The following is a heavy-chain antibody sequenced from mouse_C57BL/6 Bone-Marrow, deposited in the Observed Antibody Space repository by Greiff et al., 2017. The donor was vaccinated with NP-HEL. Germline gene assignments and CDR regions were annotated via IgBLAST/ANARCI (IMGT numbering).Heavy chain of an antibody. CDR3: ASFTTVVAYYAMDY. CDR1: GYSITSGYY. D-gene: IGHD1-1*01. V-gene: IGHV3-6*01. J-gene: IGHJ4*01. CDR2: ISYDGSN. Sequence: EVKLVESGPGLVKPSQSLSLTCSVTGYSITSGYYWNWIRQFPGNKLEWMGYISYDGSNNYNPSLKNRISITRDTSKNQFFLKLNSVTTEDTATYYCASFTTVVAYYAMDYWGQGTSVTVSS.